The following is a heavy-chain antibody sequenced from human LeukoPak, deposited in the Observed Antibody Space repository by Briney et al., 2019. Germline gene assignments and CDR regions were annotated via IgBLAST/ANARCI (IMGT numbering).Heavy chain of an antibody. Sequence: PSETLSLTCTVSGGSISSYYWSWIRQPPGKGLEWIGYIYFNGNTNYNPSLKSRVTISLDTSRNQFSLKLSSMTAADTAVYYCAREVDTVMAYSDYWGQGTLVTASS. CDR1: GGSISSYY. J-gene: IGHJ4*02. D-gene: IGHD5-18*01. V-gene: IGHV4-59*01. CDR2: IYFNGNT. CDR3: AREVDTVMAYSDY.